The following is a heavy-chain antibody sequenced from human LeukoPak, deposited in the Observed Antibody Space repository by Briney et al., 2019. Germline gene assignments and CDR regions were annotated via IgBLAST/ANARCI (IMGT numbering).Heavy chain of an antibody. Sequence: GGSLRLSCAASGFTFSNYAMSWVRQAPGKGLEWVSTVSVGGVTYYADSVKGRFIIFRDTSKNTVHLQMNSLRTEDTAVYYCARRGRVGGNSLYYFDYWGQGILVTVSS. D-gene: IGHD1-26*01. V-gene: IGHV3-23*01. J-gene: IGHJ4*02. CDR2: VSVGGVT. CDR3: ARRGRVGGNSLYYFDY. CDR1: GFTFSNYA.